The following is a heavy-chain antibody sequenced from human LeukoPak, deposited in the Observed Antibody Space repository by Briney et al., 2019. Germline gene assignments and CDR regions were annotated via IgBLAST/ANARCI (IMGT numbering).Heavy chain of an antibody. V-gene: IGHV4-30-2*01. CDR1: GGSISSGGYS. CDR3: ARVGGSYYFDY. CDR2: IYHSGST. Sequence: SETLSLTCAVSGGSISSGGYSWSWIRQPPGKGLEWIGYIYHSGSTYYNPSLKSRVTISVDRSKNQFSLKPSSVTAADTAVYYCARVGGSYYFDYWGQGTLVTVSS. J-gene: IGHJ4*02. D-gene: IGHD1-26*01.